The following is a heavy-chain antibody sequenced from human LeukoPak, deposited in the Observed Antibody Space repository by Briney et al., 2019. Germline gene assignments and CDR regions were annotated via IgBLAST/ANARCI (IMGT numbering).Heavy chain of an antibody. D-gene: IGHD2-15*01. J-gene: IGHJ4*02. CDR2: ISSSSSYI. Sequence: PGGSLRLSCAASGFTFSSYSMNWVRQAPGKGLEWVSPISSSSSYIYYADSVKGRFTISRDNAKNSLYLQMNSLRAEDTAVYYCASTLSPTKYCSGGSCYSGRDYWGQGTLVTVSS. CDR3: ASTLSPTKYCSGGSCYSGRDY. V-gene: IGHV3-21*01. CDR1: GFTFSSYS.